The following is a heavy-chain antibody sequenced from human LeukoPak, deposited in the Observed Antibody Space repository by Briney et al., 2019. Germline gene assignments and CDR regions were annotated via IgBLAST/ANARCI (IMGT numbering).Heavy chain of an antibody. D-gene: IGHD3-22*01. J-gene: IGHJ4*02. CDR3: ARDSPLYYYDSSGYYQGRVDFDY. V-gene: IGHV3-48*03. Sequence: GGSLRLSCEDSGFTFRSYEMNWVRQAPGKGLEWIAYLSSSGSAFSYADSVKGRFTISRDNAKNSLYLQMNSLRAEDTAVYYCARDSPLYYYDSSGYYQGRVDFDYWGQGTLVTVSS. CDR1: GFTFRSYE. CDR2: LSSSGSAF.